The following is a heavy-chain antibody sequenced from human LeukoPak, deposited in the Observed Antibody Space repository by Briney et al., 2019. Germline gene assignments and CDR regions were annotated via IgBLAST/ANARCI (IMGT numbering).Heavy chain of an antibody. CDR3: ARDAPIAAEYYYYYYGMDV. V-gene: IGHV4-61*01. Sequence: KPSETLSLTCTVSGGSVSSGSYYWSWIRQPPGKGLEWIGYIYYSGSTNYNPSLKSRVTISVDTSKNQFSLKLSSVTAADTAVYYCARDAPIAAEYYYYYYGMDVRGQGTTVTVSS. D-gene: IGHD6-6*01. CDR2: IYYSGST. J-gene: IGHJ6*02. CDR1: GGSVSSGSYY.